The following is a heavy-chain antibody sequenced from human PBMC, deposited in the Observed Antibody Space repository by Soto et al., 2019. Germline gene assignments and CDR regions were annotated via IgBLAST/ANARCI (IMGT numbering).Heavy chain of an antibody. CDR1: GYSFTSYG. D-gene: IGHD6-13*01. J-gene: IGHJ5*02. Sequence: APVKVSCKASGYSFTSYGISWVRQAPGQGLEWMGWISAYNGNTNYAQKLQGRVTMTTDTSTSTAYMELRSLRSDDTAVYYCARVVYSSSWYRDNWFDPWGQGTLVTVSS. CDR3: ARVVYSSSWYRDNWFDP. CDR2: ISAYNGNT. V-gene: IGHV1-18*04.